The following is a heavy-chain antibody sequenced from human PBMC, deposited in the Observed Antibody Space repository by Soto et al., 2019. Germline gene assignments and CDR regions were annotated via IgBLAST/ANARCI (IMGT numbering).Heavy chain of an antibody. V-gene: IGHV2-5*01. J-gene: IGHJ4*02. Sequence: QITLKESGPALVKPTQTLTLTCTFSGFSLSTSGVGVGWIRQPPGKALEWFALVYWTDDKRYSPTLNSRLTITTDTSKNQVVRTMTNMDPLDTATYYCAHFRGRSGSSYDRPFNYWGQGTLVTVST. CDR2: VYWTDDK. CDR1: GFSLSTSGVG. D-gene: IGHD6-13*01. CDR3: AHFRGRSGSSYDRPFNY.